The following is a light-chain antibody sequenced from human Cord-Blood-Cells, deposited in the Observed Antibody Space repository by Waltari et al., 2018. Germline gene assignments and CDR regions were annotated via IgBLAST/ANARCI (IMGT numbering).Light chain of an antibody. CDR1: SSNIGSNT. CDR2: RNN. CDR3: AAWDDSLNGWV. J-gene: IGLJ3*02. V-gene: IGLV1-44*01. Sequence: QSVLTQPPSASGTPGQRVTISCSGSSSNIGSNTVNWYQQLPGTAPKLLIYRNNRRPSGVPDRFSGSRSGTSASLAISGLQAEDEADYYFAAWDDSLNGWVFGGGTKLTVL.